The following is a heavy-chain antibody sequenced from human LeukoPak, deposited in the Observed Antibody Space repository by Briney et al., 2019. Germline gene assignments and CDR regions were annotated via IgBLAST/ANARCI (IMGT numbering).Heavy chain of an antibody. J-gene: IGHJ4*02. Sequence: PGGSLRLSCAASGFTFSSYGMHWVRQAPGKGLEWVAVISYDGSNKYYADSVKGRFTISRDNSKNTLYLQMNSLRAEDTAVYYCARGVRYDILTGYYGHFDYWGQGTLVTVSS. V-gene: IGHV3-30*03. CDR2: ISYDGSNK. CDR1: GFTFSSYG. D-gene: IGHD3-9*01. CDR3: ARGVRYDILTGYYGHFDY.